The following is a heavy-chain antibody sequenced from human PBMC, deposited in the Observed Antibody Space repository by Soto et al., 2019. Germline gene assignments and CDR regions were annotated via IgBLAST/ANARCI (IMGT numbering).Heavy chain of an antibody. Sequence: ASVKVSCKASGYTFTSYDINWVRQATGQGLEWMGWMNPNSGNTGYAQKFQGRVTMTTNKSISTAYTELSSLRSEDTAVYYCARDYRHCSITSIYRPPGSLVIRGQGTLVT. CDR2: MNPNSGNT. J-gene: IGHJ3*02. CDR1: GYTFTSYD. V-gene: IGHV1-8*01. CDR3: ARDYRHCSITSIYRPPGSLVI. D-gene: IGHD2-2*02.